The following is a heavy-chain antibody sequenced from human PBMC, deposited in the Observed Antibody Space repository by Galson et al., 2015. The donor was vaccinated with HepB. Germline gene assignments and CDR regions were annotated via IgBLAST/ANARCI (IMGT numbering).Heavy chain of an antibody. CDR1: GYTFSNYW. CDR3: ARDGPGAILVPAAVPFDY. Sequence: QSGAEVKKPGESLKISCKGSGYTFSNYWIGWVRQMPGKGLEWMGIIYPGDSDTRYSPSFQGQVTISADKSINTAYLQWSSLKASDTAMYYCARDGPGAILVPAAVPFDYWGQGTLVTVSS. D-gene: IGHD2-2*02. J-gene: IGHJ4*02. CDR2: IYPGDSDT. V-gene: IGHV5-51*01.